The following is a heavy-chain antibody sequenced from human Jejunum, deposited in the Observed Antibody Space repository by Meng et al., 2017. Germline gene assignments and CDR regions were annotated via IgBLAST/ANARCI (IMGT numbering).Heavy chain of an antibody. CDR2: ISYDESKT. D-gene: IGHD1-14*01. J-gene: IGHJ4*02. Sequence: QLQLVESGGGVVQPGRALRLSCAAAGFTFTNYGMHWVRQAPGKGLEWVAFISYDESKTYYADSVEGRFTISRDNSKDTLFLQMSSLRAEDTSVYFCAKQHGGSLPELYSFHYWGQGTLVTVSS. V-gene: IGHV3-30*18. CDR1: GFTFTNYG. CDR3: AKQHGGSLPELYSFHY.